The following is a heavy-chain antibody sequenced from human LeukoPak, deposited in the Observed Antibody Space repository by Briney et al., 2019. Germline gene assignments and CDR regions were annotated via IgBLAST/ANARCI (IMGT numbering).Heavy chain of an antibody. J-gene: IGHJ4*02. V-gene: IGHV3-74*01. Sequence: GGSLRLPCAASGFTFSSYWMHWVRQAPGKGLVWVSRINSDGSSTSYADSVKGRFTISRDNAKNTLYLQMNSLRAEDTAVYYCARGEGVVVTAIRRRATDYWGQGTLVTVSS. D-gene: IGHD2-21*02. CDR2: INSDGSST. CDR1: GFTFSSYW. CDR3: ARGEGVVVTAIRRRATDY.